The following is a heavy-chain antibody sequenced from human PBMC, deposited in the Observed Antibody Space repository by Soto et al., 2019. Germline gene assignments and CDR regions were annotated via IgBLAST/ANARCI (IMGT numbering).Heavy chain of an antibody. CDR3: AREKGWNDFDF. J-gene: IGHJ4*02. Sequence: QVQLVQSGAEVKKPGASVKVSCKASGYTFTHYAIHWVRQAPGQSLEWMGWINTDNGNTKYSQKFQGRVTSTRDTSASTAYMELSSLRSEDTAVFYCAREKGWNDFDFWAQGTLVTVSS. CDR1: GYTFTHYA. V-gene: IGHV1-3*04. CDR2: INTDNGNT. D-gene: IGHD1-1*01.